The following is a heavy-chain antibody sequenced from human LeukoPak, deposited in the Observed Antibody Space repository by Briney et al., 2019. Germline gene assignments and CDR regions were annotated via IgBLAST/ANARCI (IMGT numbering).Heavy chain of an antibody. D-gene: IGHD1-1*01. CDR3: ARDFNWASDI. Sequence: GASVKVSCKTSGYTFTSNSMHRVRQAPGQGLEWMGWINADTGSRKYSEKFQGRFTITTDTSARSAYMELTSLRSEDTAVYYCARDFNWASDIWGQGTMVIVSS. J-gene: IGHJ3*02. CDR1: GYTFTSNS. CDR2: INADTGSR. V-gene: IGHV1-3*01.